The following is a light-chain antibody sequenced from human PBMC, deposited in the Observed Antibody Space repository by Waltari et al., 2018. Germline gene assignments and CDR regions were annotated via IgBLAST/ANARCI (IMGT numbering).Light chain of an antibody. CDR2: RND. CDR1: SFNIGGNY. CDR3: AAWDDSLSASL. J-gene: IGLJ3*02. Sequence: QTVLTQPPSVSGTPGQRVTISCSGSSFNIGGNYVYWFQQLPGTAPKLLINRNDSRPSGVPDRISGSKSGTSASLAIIGLRSEDEAHYYCAAWDDSLSASLFGGGTKLTVL. V-gene: IGLV1-47*01.